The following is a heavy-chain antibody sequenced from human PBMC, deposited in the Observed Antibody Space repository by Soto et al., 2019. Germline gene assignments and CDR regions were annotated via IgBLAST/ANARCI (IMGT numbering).Heavy chain of an antibody. CDR1: GGTFSSYA. D-gene: IGHD6-6*01. CDR3: ASIGGSSSSKFGIDY. V-gene: IGHV1-69*13. CDR2: IIPIFGTA. Sequence: SVKVSCKASGGTFSSYAISWVRQAPGQGLEWMGGIIPIFGTANYAQKFQGRVTITADESTSTAYMELSSLRSEDTAVYYCASIGGSSSSKFGIDYWGREPWSPSPQ. J-gene: IGHJ4*02.